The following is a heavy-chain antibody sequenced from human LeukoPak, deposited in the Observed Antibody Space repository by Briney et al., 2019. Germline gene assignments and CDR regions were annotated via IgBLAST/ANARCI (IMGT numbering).Heavy chain of an antibody. V-gene: IGHV1-3*01. J-gene: IGHJ6*02. Sequence: ASVKVSCRASGYTFTSYAMHWVRQAPGQRLEWMGWINAGNGNTKYSQKFQGRVTITRDTSASTAYMELSSLRSEDTAVYYCARGGQLVRLLRHYYYGMDVWGQGTTVTVSS. CDR3: ARGGQLVRLLRHYYYGMDV. CDR1: GYTFTSYA. D-gene: IGHD6-13*01. CDR2: INAGNGNT.